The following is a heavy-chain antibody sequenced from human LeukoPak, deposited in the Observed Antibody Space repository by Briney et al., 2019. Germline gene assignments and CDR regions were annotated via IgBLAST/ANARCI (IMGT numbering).Heavy chain of an antibody. J-gene: IGHJ5*02. CDR2: IIPIFGTA. D-gene: IGHD6-13*01. V-gene: IGHV1-69*01. CDR3: ARGGSSWYYWFDP. CDR1: GGTFSSYA. Sequence: SVKVSCKASGGTFSSYAISWVRQAPGQGLEWMGGIIPIFGTANYAQKFQGRVTITADESTSTAYMEPSSLRSEDTAVYYCARGGSSWYYWFDPWGQGTLVTASS.